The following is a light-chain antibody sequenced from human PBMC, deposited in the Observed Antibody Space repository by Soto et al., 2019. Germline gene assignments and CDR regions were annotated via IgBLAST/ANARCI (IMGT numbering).Light chain of an antibody. CDR2: LNSDGSH. CDR1: SGHSNYA. J-gene: IGLJ2*01. CDR3: QTWGSGIVV. V-gene: IGLV4-69*01. Sequence: QSVLTQSPSASASLGASVKLTCTLSSGHSNYAIAWRQQQSEKGPRYLMNLNSDGSHSKGDGIPDRFSGSSSGAERYLTISSLQSEDKADYYCQTWGSGIVVFGGGTKLTVL.